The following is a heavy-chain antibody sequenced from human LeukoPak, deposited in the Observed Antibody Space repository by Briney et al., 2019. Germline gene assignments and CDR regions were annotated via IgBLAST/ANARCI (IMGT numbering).Heavy chain of an antibody. Sequence: PGGSLRLSCAASGFPFSSYAMTWVRQAPGKGLEWVSTITASGAGIDYADSVKGRFTISRDNSKNGLYLQMNSLRAKDTDVFYCAKDGYNGSSSCVYWGQGTLVTVSS. V-gene: IGHV3-23*01. CDR2: ITASGAGI. CDR3: AKDGYNGSSSCVY. D-gene: IGHD2-2*03. CDR1: GFPFSSYA. J-gene: IGHJ4*02.